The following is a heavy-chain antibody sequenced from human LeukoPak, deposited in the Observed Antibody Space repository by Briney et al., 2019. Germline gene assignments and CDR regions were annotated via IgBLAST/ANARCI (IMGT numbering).Heavy chain of an antibody. Sequence: SETLSLTCAVYGGSFSGYYWSWIRQPPGKGLEWIGEINHSGGTNYNPSLKSRITISVDTSKNQFSLKLSSVTAADTAVYYCARDRSRSGDDYWGQGTLVTVSS. CDR3: ARDRSRSGDDY. CDR1: GGSFSGYY. D-gene: IGHD1-26*01. J-gene: IGHJ4*02. V-gene: IGHV4-34*01. CDR2: INHSGGT.